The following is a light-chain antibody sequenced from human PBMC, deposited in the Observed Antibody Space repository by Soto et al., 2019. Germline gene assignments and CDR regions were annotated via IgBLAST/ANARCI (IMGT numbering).Light chain of an antibody. CDR1: SSDVGGYNY. J-gene: IGLJ2*01. V-gene: IGLV2-14*01. CDR2: DVS. CDR3: SSYTSSSTPVV. Sequence: QSALTQPASVSGSPGQSITISCTGTSSDVGGYNYVSWYQQHPGKAPKLMIYDVSNRPSGVSNLFSGSKSGNTASLTTSGLQAEDEADYYCSSYTSSSTPVVFGGGTQLTVL.